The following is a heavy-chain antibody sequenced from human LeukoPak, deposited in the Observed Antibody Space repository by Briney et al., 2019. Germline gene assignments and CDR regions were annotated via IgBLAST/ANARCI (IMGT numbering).Heavy chain of an antibody. CDR1: GYTFGTYA. J-gene: IGHJ4*02. CDR3: ARDSDYYGSGSYSFDY. D-gene: IGHD3-10*01. V-gene: IGHV1-18*01. Sequence: ASVKVSCKASGYTFGTYAISWVRQAPGQGLEWMGWVSAYNGHTSYAQKFQGRVTMTTDTSTSTGYMDLKSLRSDDTAVYYCARDSDYYGSGSYSFDYWGQGTLVTVSS. CDR2: VSAYNGHT.